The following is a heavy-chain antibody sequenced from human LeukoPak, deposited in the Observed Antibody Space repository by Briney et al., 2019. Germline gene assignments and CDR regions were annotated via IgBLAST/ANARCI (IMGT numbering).Heavy chain of an antibody. Sequence: PGGSLRLSCEASGFTFSSYGMHWVRQAPGKGLEWVAFIRYDGSNKYYADSVKGRFTISRDNSKNTLYLQMNSLRAEDTAVYYCAREAYNWNDGSFDYWGQGTLVTVSS. V-gene: IGHV3-30*02. CDR1: GFTFSSYG. CDR3: AREAYNWNDGSFDY. CDR2: IRYDGSNK. D-gene: IGHD1-1*01. J-gene: IGHJ4*02.